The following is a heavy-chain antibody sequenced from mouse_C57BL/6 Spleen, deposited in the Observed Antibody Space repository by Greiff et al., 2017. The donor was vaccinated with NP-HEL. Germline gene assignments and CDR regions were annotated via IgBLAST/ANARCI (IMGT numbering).Heavy chain of an antibody. CDR2: ISSGGDYI. CDR3: TRKLGRLYAMDY. J-gene: IGHJ4*01. Sequence: EVQGVESGEGLVKPGGSLKLSCAASGFTFSSYAMSWVRQTPEKRLEWVAYISSGGDYIYYADTVKGRFTISRDNARNTLYLQMSSLKSEDTAMYYCTRKLGRLYAMDYWGQGTSVTVSS. CDR1: GFTFSSYA. V-gene: IGHV5-9-1*02. D-gene: IGHD4-1*01.